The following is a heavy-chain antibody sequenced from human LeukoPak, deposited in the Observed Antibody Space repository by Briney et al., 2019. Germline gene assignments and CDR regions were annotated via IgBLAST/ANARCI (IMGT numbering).Heavy chain of an antibody. CDR2: IRYDGSNK. V-gene: IGHV3-30*02. D-gene: IGHD2-2*01. J-gene: IGHJ4*02. CDR1: GFTFSSYA. Sequence: GSLRLSCVASGFTFSSYAMHWVRQTPGKGLEWVAFIRYDGSNKYYADSVKGRFTISRDNSKNTLYLQMNSLRAEDTAVYYCAKEAAVPAYYFDYWGQGTLVTVSS. CDR3: AKEAAVPAYYFDY.